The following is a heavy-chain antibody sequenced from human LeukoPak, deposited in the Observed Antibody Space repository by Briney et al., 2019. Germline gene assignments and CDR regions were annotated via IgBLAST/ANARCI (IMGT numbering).Heavy chain of an antibody. D-gene: IGHD4-17*01. Sequence: GGSLRLSCAASGFTITTYAMTWVRQAPGKGLESVAVISHDGTYKNYADSVKGRFTISRDNSKNTLYLQMNSLRAEDTAVYYCAKDLTTVTSQGDYWGQGTLVTVSS. V-gene: IGHV3-30*04. CDR1: GFTITTYA. J-gene: IGHJ4*02. CDR2: ISHDGTYK. CDR3: AKDLTTVTSQGDY.